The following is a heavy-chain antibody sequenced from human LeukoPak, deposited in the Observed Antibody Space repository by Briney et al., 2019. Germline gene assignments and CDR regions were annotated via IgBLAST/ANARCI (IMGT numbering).Heavy chain of an antibody. Sequence: GGSLRLSCAASGFSFSNARMTWVRQTPGKGLEWVGHIKSRADGATTDYAAPVKGRFIISRDDSRNTMFLQMNSLKTEDTAVYYCATPPGYYDSSPFDFWGQGTLVTVSS. CDR1: GFSFSNAR. J-gene: IGHJ4*02. D-gene: IGHD3-22*01. CDR2: IKSRADGATT. CDR3: ATPPGYYDSSPFDF. V-gene: IGHV3-15*01.